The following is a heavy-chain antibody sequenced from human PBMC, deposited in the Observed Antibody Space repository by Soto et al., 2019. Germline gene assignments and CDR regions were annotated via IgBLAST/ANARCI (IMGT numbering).Heavy chain of an antibody. CDR2: INPNSGGT. D-gene: IGHD3-22*01. Sequence: QVQLVQSGAEVQKPGASVKVSCKASGYTFTGYYMHWVRQAPGQGLEWMVWINPNSGGTNYAQKFQGRVTVTRDTSISTAYMELSRLRSDDTAVYYFARGYDSSGYYYGYCGQGTLVTVSS. CDR3: ARGYDSSGYYYGY. CDR1: GYTFTGYY. V-gene: IGHV1-2*02. J-gene: IGHJ4*02.